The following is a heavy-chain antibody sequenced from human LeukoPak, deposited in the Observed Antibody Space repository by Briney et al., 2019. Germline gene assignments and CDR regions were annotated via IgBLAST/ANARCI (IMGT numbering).Heavy chain of an antibody. D-gene: IGHD6-19*01. V-gene: IGHV4-59*01. CDR2: IYYSGST. Sequence: SETLSLTCTVSGGSISSYYWSWIRQPPGKGLEWIGYIYYSGSTNYNPSLKSRVTISVDTSKNQFSLKLSSVTAADTAVYYCARDSGHRVAGRIQPFFDCWGQGTLVTVSS. CDR3: ARDSGHRVAGRIQPFFDC. J-gene: IGHJ4*02. CDR1: GGSISSYY.